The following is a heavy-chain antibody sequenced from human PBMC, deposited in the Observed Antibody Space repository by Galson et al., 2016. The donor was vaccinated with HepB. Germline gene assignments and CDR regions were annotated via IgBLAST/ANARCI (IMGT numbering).Heavy chain of an antibody. D-gene: IGHD6-19*01. CDR3: AAHSGWYSGGDDAFDI. CDR2: ISYDGSNK. Sequence: CAASGFTFSTYGMHWVRQAPGKGLEWVAVISYDGSNKYYADSVKGRFTISRDNSKNTLYLQMNSLRAEDTAVYYCAAHSGWYSGGDDAFDIWGHGTMVTVSS. V-gene: IGHV3-30*03. CDR1: GFTFSTYG. J-gene: IGHJ3*02.